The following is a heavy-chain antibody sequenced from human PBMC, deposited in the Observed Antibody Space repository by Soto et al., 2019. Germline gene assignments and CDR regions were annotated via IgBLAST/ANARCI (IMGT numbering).Heavy chain of an antibody. CDR1: GYTFTSYG. CDR3: ATRSPAFDF. CDR2: ISTSKGET. V-gene: IGHV1-18*01. J-gene: IGHJ4*02. Sequence: ASVKVSCKTSGYTFTSYGVAWVRQAPGQGLEWMGWISTSKGETTYAQKFQGRVTMTTDTSTSTAYMELRSLTSDDTAVYYCATRSPAFDFWGQGTLVTVSS.